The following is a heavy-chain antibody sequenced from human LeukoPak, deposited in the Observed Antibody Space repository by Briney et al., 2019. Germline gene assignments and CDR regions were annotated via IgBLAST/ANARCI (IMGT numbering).Heavy chain of an antibody. Sequence: GGSLRLSCAASGFTFSSYGMHWVRQAPGKGLEWVAFIRYDGSNKYYADSVKGRFTISRDNSKNTLYLQMNSLRAEDTAVYYCAKDGYYYDSSGHTGWFDPWGQGTLVTVSS. CDR3: AKDGYYYDSSGHTGWFDP. J-gene: IGHJ5*02. CDR1: GFTFSSYG. V-gene: IGHV3-30*02. CDR2: IRYDGSNK. D-gene: IGHD3-22*01.